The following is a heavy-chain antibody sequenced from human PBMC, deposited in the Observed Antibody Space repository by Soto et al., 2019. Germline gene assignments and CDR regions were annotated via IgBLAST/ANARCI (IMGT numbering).Heavy chain of an antibody. J-gene: IGHJ5*01. D-gene: IGHD2-8*01. CDR3: VRLIGNSWLDS. Sequence: QVQLQQSGPGLVKPSQTLSLTCDISGDSVSTNSATWNWIRQSPSRGLEWLGRTYYRSKWFDDYAEYVKSRITISRDMYNNRTSLQLNSVTTDDTAGYDGVRLIGNSWLDSWGQGTLVTVSS. CDR1: GDSVSTNSAT. V-gene: IGHV6-1*01. CDR2: TYYRSKWFD.